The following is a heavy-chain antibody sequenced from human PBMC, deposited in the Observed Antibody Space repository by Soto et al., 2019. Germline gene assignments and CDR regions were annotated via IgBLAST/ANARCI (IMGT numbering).Heavy chain of an antibody. CDR2: IIPIFGTA. D-gene: IGHD2-2*01. CDR3: ASQIGYCSSTSCPRWFDP. J-gene: IGHJ5*02. V-gene: IGHV1-69*06. Sequence: QVQLVQSGAEVKKPGSSVKVSCKASGGTFSSYAISWVRQAPGQGLEWMGGIIPIFGTANYAQKFQGRVTITADKSTSTAYMELSSLRSEDTAVYYCASQIGYCSSTSCPRWFDPWGQGTLVTVSS. CDR1: GGTFSSYA.